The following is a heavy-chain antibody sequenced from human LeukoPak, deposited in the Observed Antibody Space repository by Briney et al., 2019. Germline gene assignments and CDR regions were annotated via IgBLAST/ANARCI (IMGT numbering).Heavy chain of an antibody. CDR1: GSTFSSYA. J-gene: IGHJ5*02. V-gene: IGHV1-69*13. Sequence: ASVKVSCKASGSTFSSYAISWVRQAPGQGLEWMGGIIPIFGTANYAQKFQGRVTITADESTSTAYMELSSLRSEDTAVYYCARSRVPDPIAVAGYSFDPWGQGTLVTVSS. CDR2: IIPIFGTA. CDR3: ARSRVPDPIAVAGYSFDP. D-gene: IGHD6-19*01.